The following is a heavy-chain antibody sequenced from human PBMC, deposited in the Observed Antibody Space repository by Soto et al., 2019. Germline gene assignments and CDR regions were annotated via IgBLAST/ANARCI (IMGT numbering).Heavy chain of an antibody. CDR1: GYTFTSYY. V-gene: IGHV1-46*03. J-gene: IGHJ6*04. CDR2: INPGGGNT. CDR3: ARDLVGDCSGGSCYSHDMDV. D-gene: IGHD2-15*01. Sequence: ASVNVSCKASGYTFTSYYIIHWVRQAPGQRLEWMGIINPGGGNTNYAQKFQGRVTMTRDTSTSTVYMELSSLRSEDTAVYYCARDLVGDCSGGSCYSHDMDVWGKGTTVTVSS.